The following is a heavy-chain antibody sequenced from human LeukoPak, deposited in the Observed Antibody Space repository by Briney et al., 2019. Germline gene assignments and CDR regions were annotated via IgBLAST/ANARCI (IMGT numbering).Heavy chain of an antibody. CDR2: ISAYNGNT. D-gene: IGHD3-10*01. J-gene: IGHJ4*02. CDR1: GYTFTSYG. CDR3: ARAPFPMVRGVSTYFDY. V-gene: IGHV1-18*01. Sequence: ASVKVSCKASGYTFTSYGISWVRQAPGQGLEWMGWISAYNGNTNYAQKLQGRVTMTTDTSTSTAYMELRSLRSDDTAVYYCARAPFPMVRGVSTYFDYWGQGTLVTVSS.